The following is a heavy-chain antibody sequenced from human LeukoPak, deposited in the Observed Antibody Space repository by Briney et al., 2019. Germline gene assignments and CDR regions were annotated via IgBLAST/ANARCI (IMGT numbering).Heavy chain of an antibody. D-gene: IGHD3-10*01. CDR3: ARDLRWFGELFPDY. Sequence: PGGSLRLSCAASGFTFSSYSMNWVRQAPGKGLEWVSYISSSSSTIYYADSVKGRFTISRDNAKNSLYLQMNSLRAEDTAVYYCARDLRWFGELFPDYWGRGTLVTVSS. V-gene: IGHV3-48*04. CDR1: GFTFSSYS. J-gene: IGHJ4*02. CDR2: ISSSSSTI.